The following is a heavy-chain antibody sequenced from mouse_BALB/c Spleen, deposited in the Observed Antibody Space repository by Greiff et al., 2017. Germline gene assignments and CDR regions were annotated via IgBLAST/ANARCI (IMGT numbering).Heavy chain of an antibody. J-gene: IGHJ3*01. CDR1: GFNIKDYY. CDR2: IDPENGDT. CDR3: KNYGSRRGFAY. V-gene: IGHV14-4*02. Sequence: EVKLQQSGAELVRSGASVKLSCTASGFNIKDYYMHWVKQRPEQGLEWIGWIDPENGDTEYAPKFQGKATMTADTSSNTAYLQLSSLTSEDTAVYYCKNYGSRRGFAYWGQGTLVTVAA. D-gene: IGHD1-1*01.